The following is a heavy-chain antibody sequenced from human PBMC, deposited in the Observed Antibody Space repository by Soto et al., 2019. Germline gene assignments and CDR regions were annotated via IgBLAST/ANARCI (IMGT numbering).Heavy chain of an antibody. V-gene: IGHV2-5*02. D-gene: IGHD1-26*01. Sequence: QITLKESGPTLVKPTQTLTLTCTFSGFSLTTDRVGVGWIRQPPGEALEWLAGIYWDDSKTYRPSLESRLTITKETSKNQVTLTMTNMDSLDTATYYCAHDYGGRSHYCGQGTLVTVSS. CDR2: IYWDDSK. J-gene: IGHJ4*02. CDR3: AHDYGGRSHY. CDR1: GFSLTTDRVG.